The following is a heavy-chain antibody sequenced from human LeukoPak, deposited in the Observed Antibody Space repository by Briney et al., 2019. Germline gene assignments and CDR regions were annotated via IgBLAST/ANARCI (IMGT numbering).Heavy chain of an antibody. CDR3: ARSNVDTAMDLDY. D-gene: IGHD5-18*01. CDR1: GYSFTSYW. V-gene: IGHV5-51*01. CDR2: IYPGDSDT. J-gene: IGHJ4*02. Sequence: GESLKIPCKGSGYSFTSYWIGWVRQMPGKGLEWMGIIYPGDSDTRYSPSFQGQVTISVDKSITTAYLQWSSLKASDTAMYYCARSNVDTAMDLDYWGQGTLVTVSS.